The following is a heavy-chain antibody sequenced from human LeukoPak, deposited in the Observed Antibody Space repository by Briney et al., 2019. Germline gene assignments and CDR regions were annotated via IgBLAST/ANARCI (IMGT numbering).Heavy chain of an antibody. J-gene: IGHJ5*02. CDR1: GFTFSSYD. CDR3: AKGRLPVYGVWFDP. V-gene: IGHV3-23*01. D-gene: IGHD3-10*01. Sequence: GGTLRLSCAASGFTFSSYDMSWVRQTPGKGLEWVSAISGSGDRTYYADSVKGRFTISRDNSKSTLYLQMNSLRAEDTAVYYCAKGRLPVYGVWFDPWGQGTLVTVSS. CDR2: ISGSGDRT.